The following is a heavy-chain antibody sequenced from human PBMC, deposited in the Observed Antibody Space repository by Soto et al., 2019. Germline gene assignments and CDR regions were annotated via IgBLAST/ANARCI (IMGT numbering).Heavy chain of an antibody. CDR1: GGSISSYY. V-gene: IGHV4-59*01. D-gene: IGHD3-22*01. Sequence: SETLSLTCTVSGGSISSYYWSWIRQPPGKGLEWIGYIYYSGSTNYNPSLKSRVTISVDTSKNQFSLKLSSVTAADTAVYYCARAVYDSSGYVHVDYWGQGTLVTVSS. CDR2: IYYSGST. CDR3: ARAVYDSSGYVHVDY. J-gene: IGHJ4*02.